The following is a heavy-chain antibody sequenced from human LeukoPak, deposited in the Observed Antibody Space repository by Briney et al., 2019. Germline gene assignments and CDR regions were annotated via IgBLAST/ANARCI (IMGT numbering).Heavy chain of an antibody. V-gene: IGHV3-33*01. J-gene: IGHJ3*01. D-gene: IGHD5-18*01. CDR1: GFTFSSYG. Sequence: PGGSLRLSCAASGFTFSSYGMHWVRQAPGKGLEWVAVIWYDGSNKYYADSVKGRFTISRDNAKSTLYLQMSSLRAEDTAVYYCARGSSGYSYGWGQGTMVTVSS. CDR2: IWYDGSNK. CDR3: ARGSSGYSYG.